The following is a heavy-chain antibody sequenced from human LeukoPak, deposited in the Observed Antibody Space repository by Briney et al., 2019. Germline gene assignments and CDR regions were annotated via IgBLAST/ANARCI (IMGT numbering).Heavy chain of an antibody. CDR1: GGTFSSYA. Sequence: GASVKVSCKASGGTFSSYAISWVRQAPGQGLEWMGEIIPIFSTANYAQKFQGRVTITADESTSTAYMELSSLRSEDTAVYYCARNLDRSYYDFWSGYYIGMDVWGQGTTVTVSS. V-gene: IGHV1-69*01. D-gene: IGHD3-3*01. CDR3: ARNLDRSYYDFWSGYYIGMDV. J-gene: IGHJ6*02. CDR2: IIPIFSTA.